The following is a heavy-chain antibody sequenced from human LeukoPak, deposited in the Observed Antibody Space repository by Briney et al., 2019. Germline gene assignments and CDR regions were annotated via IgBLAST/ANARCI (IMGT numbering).Heavy chain of an antibody. D-gene: IGHD6-19*01. CDR1: GDTFTSYD. J-gene: IGHJ4*02. CDR2: ISAYNDNT. V-gene: IGHV1-18*01. Sequence: ASVKVSCKASGDTFTSYDISWVRQAPGQGLEWMGWISAYNDNTNYAQKLQGRVTMTTDTSTSTAYMELRSLRSDDTVVYYCARVVSGWYYFDYWGQGTLVTVSS. CDR3: ARVVSGWYYFDY.